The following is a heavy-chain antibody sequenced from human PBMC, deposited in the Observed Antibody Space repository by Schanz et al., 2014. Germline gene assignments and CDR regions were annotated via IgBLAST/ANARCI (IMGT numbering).Heavy chain of an antibody. J-gene: IGHJ4*02. CDR2: ISYDGSTK. V-gene: IGHV3-30*18. D-gene: IGHD3-10*01. CDR1: GFTFSSYG. Sequence: QVQLVESGGGVVQPGRSLRLSCAVSGFTFSSYGMHWVRQAPGKGLEWVAVISYDGSTKYYADSVRGRFTISRDNFKNRLYLQMNSLRLEDTAIYYCAKTLGGAGLTLYFDHWGQGSLVTVSS. CDR3: AKTLGGAGLTLYFDH.